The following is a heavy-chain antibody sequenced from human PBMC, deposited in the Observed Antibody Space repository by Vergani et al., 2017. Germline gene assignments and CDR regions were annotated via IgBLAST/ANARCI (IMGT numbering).Heavy chain of an antibody. Sequence: QVQLQESGPGLVKPSETLSLTCTVSGGSISSYYWSWVRQPPGKGLEWIGEIYHSGSTNYNPSLKSRVTISVDKSKNQFSLKLSSVTAADTAVYYCARSESYYYGMDVWGQGTTVTVSS. CDR3: ARSESYYYGMDV. J-gene: IGHJ6*02. CDR1: GGSISSYY. V-gene: IGHV4-4*02. CDR2: IYHSGST.